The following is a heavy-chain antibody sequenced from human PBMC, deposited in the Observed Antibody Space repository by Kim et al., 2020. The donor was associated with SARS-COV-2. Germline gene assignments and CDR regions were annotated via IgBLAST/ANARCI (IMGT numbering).Heavy chain of an antibody. V-gene: IGHV4-4*07. CDR3: AREAGGDAYRGLDF. CDR2: IYTSENT. J-gene: IGHJ4*02. Sequence: SETLSLTCTVSGGSISSYYWSWIRLPAGKGLEWIGRIYTSENTNYNPSLRSRVSMSIDTSKNHFSLNVSSVTAADTAIYYCAREAGGDAYRGLDFWGPG. D-gene: IGHD2-21*01. CDR1: GGSISSYY.